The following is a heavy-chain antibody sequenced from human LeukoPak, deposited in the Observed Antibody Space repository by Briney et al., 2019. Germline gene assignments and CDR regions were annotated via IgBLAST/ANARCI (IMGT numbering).Heavy chain of an antibody. Sequence: ASVKVSCKASGYTFTSYGISWVRQAPGQGLEWMGWISAYNGNTNYAQKPQGRVTMTTDTSTSTAYMELRSLRSDDTAVYYCARDPGRYMEPLHSRMDVWGQGTTVTVSS. CDR3: ARDPGRYMEPLHSRMDV. CDR2: ISAYNGNT. D-gene: IGHD1-14*01. V-gene: IGHV1-18*01. CDR1: GYTFTSYG. J-gene: IGHJ6*02.